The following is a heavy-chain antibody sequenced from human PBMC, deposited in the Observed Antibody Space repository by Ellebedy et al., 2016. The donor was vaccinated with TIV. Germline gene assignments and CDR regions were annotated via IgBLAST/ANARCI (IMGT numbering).Heavy chain of an antibody. Sequence: SVKVSXXASGGTFSSYAISWVRQAPGQGLEWMGGIIPIFGTANYAQKFQGRVTITADESTSTAYMELSSLRSEDTAVYYCAGEITMVRGRRGYFDYWGQGTLVTVSS. CDR1: GGTFSSYA. V-gene: IGHV1-69*13. D-gene: IGHD3-10*01. CDR3: AGEITMVRGRRGYFDY. CDR2: IIPIFGTA. J-gene: IGHJ4*02.